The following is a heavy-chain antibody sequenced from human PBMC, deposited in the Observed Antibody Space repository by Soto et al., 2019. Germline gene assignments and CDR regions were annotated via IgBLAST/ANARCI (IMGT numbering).Heavy chain of an antibody. Sequence: PSETLSLTCAVYGGSFSGYYWSWIRQPPGKGLEWIGEINHSGSTNYNPSLKSRVTISVDTSKNQFSLKLSSVTAADTAVYYCARGCTNGENWFDPWGQGTLVTGSS. CDR2: INHSGST. CDR3: ARGCTNGENWFDP. V-gene: IGHV4-34*01. J-gene: IGHJ5*02. D-gene: IGHD2-8*01. CDR1: GGSFSGYY.